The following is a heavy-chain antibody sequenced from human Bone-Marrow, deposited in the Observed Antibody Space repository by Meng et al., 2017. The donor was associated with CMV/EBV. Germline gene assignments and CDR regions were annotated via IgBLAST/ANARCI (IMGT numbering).Heavy chain of an antibody. CDR1: GYSFTSYW. D-gene: IGHD3-9*01. CDR2: IYPGDSDT. V-gene: IGHV5-51*01. CDR3: AGGPLRYFDWLLRYDAFDI. Sequence: KVSCKGSGYSFTSYWIGWVRQMPGKGLEWMGIIYPGDSDTRYSPSFQGQVTISADKSISTAYLQWSSLKASDTAMYYCAGGPLRYFDWLLRYDAFDIWGQGTMVTVSS. J-gene: IGHJ3*02.